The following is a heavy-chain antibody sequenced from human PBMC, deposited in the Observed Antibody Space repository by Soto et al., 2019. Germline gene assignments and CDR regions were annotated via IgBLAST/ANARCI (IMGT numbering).Heavy chain of an antibody. D-gene: IGHD2-21*02. J-gene: IGHJ1*01. CDR2: IRSKANSDAT. V-gene: IGHV3-73*01. CDR3: TRHHEVPGYCGGDCYQILQH. Sequence: EVQLVESGGGLVQPGGSLKLSCAASGFTFSGSAMHWVRQASGKGLEWVGRIRSKANSDATAYAASMKGRFTISRDDSKNTAYLQMNSLKTEDTVVYYCTRHHEVPGYCGGDCYQILQHWGQGTLVTVA. CDR1: GFTFSGSA.